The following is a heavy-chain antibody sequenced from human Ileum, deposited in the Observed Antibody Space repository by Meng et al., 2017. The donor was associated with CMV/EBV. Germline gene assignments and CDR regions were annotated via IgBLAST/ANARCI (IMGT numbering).Heavy chain of an antibody. CDR3: ARTQGCHVTTCYTGFDP. Sequence: SISSGDYYWSWIRQPPGKGLEWIGFIYSTGRTYHNPSLKSRLTISVDTSKNQFSMRLSSVTAADTAMYYCARTQGCHVTTCYTGFDPWGQGTLVTVSS. V-gene: IGHV4-30-4*01. CDR2: IYSTGRT. J-gene: IGHJ5*02. CDR1: SISSGDYY. D-gene: IGHD2-2*01.